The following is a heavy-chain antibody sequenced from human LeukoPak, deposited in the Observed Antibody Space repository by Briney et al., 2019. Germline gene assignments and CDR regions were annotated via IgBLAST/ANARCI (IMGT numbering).Heavy chain of an antibody. D-gene: IGHD5-18*01. CDR2: IYYSGST. CDR1: GGSISSYY. CDR3: VGQYTGYSYGYIHY. Sequence: SETLSLTCTVSGGSISSYYWSWIRQPPGKGLEWIGYIYYSGSTNYNPSLKSRVTISVDTSKNQFSLKLSSVTAADTAVYYCVGQYTGYSYGYIHYWGQGTLVTASS. V-gene: IGHV4-59*08. J-gene: IGHJ4*02.